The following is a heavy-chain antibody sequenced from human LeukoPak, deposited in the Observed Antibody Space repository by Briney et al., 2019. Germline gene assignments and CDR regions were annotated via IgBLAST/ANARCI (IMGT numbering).Heavy chain of an antibody. CDR1: GFTFSTYG. J-gene: IGHJ4*02. D-gene: IGHD6-13*01. V-gene: IGHV3-30*18. Sequence: GGSLRLSCVASGFTFSTYGMHWVRQAPGKGLEWVAVISYDGSNKYYADSVKGRFTISRDNSKNTLYLQMNSLRAEDTAVYYCAKSGTRSSWSPRVKTYLDYWGQGTLVTVSS. CDR2: ISYDGSNK. CDR3: AKSGTRSSWSPRVKTYLDY.